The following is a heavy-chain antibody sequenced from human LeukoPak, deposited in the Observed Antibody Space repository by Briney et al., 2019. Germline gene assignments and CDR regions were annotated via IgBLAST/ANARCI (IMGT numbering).Heavy chain of an antibody. D-gene: IGHD6-19*01. CDR3: ARVVAASAPYYFDY. J-gene: IGHJ4*02. CDR1: GGSISSYY. CDR2: IYYSGST. Sequence: PSETLSLTCTVSGGSISSYYWSWIRQPPGKGLEWIGYIYYSGSTNYNPSLKSRVTISVDTSKNQFSLKLSSVTAADTAVYYCARVVAASAPYYFDYWDQGTLVTVSS. V-gene: IGHV4-59*01.